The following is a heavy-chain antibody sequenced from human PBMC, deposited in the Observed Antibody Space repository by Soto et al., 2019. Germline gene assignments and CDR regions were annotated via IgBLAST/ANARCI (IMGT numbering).Heavy chain of an antibody. CDR2: ISAYNGNT. CDR1: GYTFTSYG. V-gene: IGHV1-18*01. Sequence: ASVKVSCKASGYTFTSYGISWVRQAPGQGLEWMGWISAYNGNTNYAQKLQGRVTMTTDTSTSTAYMELRSLRSDDTAVYYCARHPVGKDSPRHFDYWGQGTLVTVSS. D-gene: IGHD2-15*01. J-gene: IGHJ4*02. CDR3: ARHPVGKDSPRHFDY.